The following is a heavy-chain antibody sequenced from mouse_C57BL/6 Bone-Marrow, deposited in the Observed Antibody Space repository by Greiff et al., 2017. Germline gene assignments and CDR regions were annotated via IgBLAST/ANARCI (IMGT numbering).Heavy chain of an antibody. V-gene: IGHV2-6*01. D-gene: IGHD1-1*01. CDR2: IWGVGST. J-gene: IGHJ1*03. CDR3: ARSYYGSSYWYFDV. Sequence: LGVIWGVGSTNYNSALKSRLSISKDNSKSQVFLKMNSLQTDDTAMYYCARSYYGSSYWYFDVWGTGTTVTVSS.